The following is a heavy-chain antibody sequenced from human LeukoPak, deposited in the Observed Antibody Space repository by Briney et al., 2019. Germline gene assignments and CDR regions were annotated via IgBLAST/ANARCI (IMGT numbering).Heavy chain of an antibody. Sequence: GRSLRLSCAASGFTFSSYGMHWVRQAPGKGLEWVAVIWYDGSNKYYADSVKGRFTISRDNSKNTLYLQMNSLRAEDTAVYYCARDFGGDAFDIWGQRTMVTVSS. V-gene: IGHV3-33*01. J-gene: IGHJ3*02. D-gene: IGHD4-23*01. CDR1: GFTFSSYG. CDR2: IWYDGSNK. CDR3: ARDFGGDAFDI.